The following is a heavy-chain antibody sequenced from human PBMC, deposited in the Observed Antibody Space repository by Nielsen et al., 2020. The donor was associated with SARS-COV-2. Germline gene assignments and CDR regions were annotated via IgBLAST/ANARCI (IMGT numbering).Heavy chain of an antibody. CDR1: GYTFTNYY. J-gene: IGHJ6*02. V-gene: IGHV1-46*01. CDR2: INTSDGST. Sequence: ASVKVSCKASGYTFTNYYMHWVRQAPGQGLEWMGIINTSDGSTTYAQKFQGRVTMTRDTSTRTVYMELRSLRSEDTAVYYCARDDTVTTYYYSYYGMDVWGQGTTVTVSS. D-gene: IGHD4-17*01. CDR3: ARDDTVTTYYYSYYGMDV.